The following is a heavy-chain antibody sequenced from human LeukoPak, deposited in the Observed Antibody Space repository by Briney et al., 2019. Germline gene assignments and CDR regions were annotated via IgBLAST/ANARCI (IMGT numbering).Heavy chain of an antibody. CDR1: GGSISNYY. CDR2: IYYSGSI. CDR3: ARGFDSKSTYFDY. Sequence: SETLSLTCTVSGGSISNYYWNWLRQPPGKGLEWIGYIYYSGSIKYNPSLKSRVTMSLDTSKKQFSLRLTSVTAADTAVYYCARGFDSKSTYFDYWGLGTLVTVSS. D-gene: IGHD5-12*01. J-gene: IGHJ4*02. V-gene: IGHV4-59*01.